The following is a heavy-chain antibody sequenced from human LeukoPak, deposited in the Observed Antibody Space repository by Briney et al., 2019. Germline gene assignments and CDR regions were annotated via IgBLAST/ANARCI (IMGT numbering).Heavy chain of an antibody. J-gene: IGHJ6*02. CDR1: GFTFDDYA. D-gene: IGHD6-13*01. Sequence: GGSLRLSCAASGFTFDDYAMHLVRQAPGKGLEWVSGISWNSGSIGYADSVKGRFTISRDNAKNSLYLQMNSLRAEDTALYYCAKDMGEKSSSWFIYYYYGMDVWGQGTTVTVSS. CDR3: AKDMGEKSSSWFIYYYYGMDV. V-gene: IGHV3-9*01. CDR2: ISWNSGSI.